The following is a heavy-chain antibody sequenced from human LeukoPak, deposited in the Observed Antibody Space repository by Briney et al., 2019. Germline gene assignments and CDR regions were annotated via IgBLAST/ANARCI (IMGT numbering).Heavy chain of an antibody. D-gene: IGHD3-10*01. CDR1: GLTFSSYT. Sequence: GGSLRLSCAVSGLTFSSYTMNWVRQAPGKGLEWVSSISSGSSYTYYTDSVKGRFTKSRDNAKNSLYLQMNTLKTEDTAVYFCARVGRWFGAFDIWGQGTMVTVSS. J-gene: IGHJ3*02. CDR2: ISSGSSYT. CDR3: ARVGRWFGAFDI. V-gene: IGHV3-21*04.